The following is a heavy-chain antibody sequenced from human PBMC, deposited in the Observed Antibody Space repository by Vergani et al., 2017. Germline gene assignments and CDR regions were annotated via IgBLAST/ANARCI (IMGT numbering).Heavy chain of an antibody. CDR3: AKVXYYYGSGSYYTLNGMDV. D-gene: IGHD3-10*01. V-gene: IGHV3-23*01. CDR2: ISGSGGST. J-gene: IGHJ6*02. Sequence: EVQLLESGGGLVQPGGSLRLSCAASGFTFSSYAMSWVRQAPGKGLEWVSAISGSGGSTYYAVFVKGRFIISRDNSKNTLYLQMNSVRAEDTAVYYCAKVXYYYGSGSYYTLNGMDVWGQGTMVTVSS. CDR1: GFTFSSYA.